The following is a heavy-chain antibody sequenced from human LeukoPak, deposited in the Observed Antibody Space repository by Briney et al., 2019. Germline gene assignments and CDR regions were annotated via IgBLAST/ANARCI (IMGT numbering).Heavy chain of an antibody. CDR1: GFTFSSYA. Sequence: GRSLRLSCAASGFTFSSYAMHWVRQAPGKGLEYVSAISSNGGSTYYANSVKGRFTISRDNSKNTLYLQMGSLRAEDMAVYYCARDRRGSYWDSFDYWGQGTLVTVSS. V-gene: IGHV3-64*01. CDR2: ISSNGGST. D-gene: IGHD1-26*01. J-gene: IGHJ4*02. CDR3: ARDRRGSYWDSFDY.